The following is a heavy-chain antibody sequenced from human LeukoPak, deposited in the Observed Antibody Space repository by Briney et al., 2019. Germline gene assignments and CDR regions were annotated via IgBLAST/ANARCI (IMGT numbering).Heavy chain of an antibody. Sequence: GGSLRLSCSASGFTFSTYAMHWVRQAPGKGLEYVSAISSNGDNTYYADSVEGRFTISRDNAKNSLYLQMNSLRAEDTAVYYCVLRGAVAAADFWGQGTLVTVSS. CDR1: GFTFSTYA. V-gene: IGHV3-64*04. D-gene: IGHD6-19*01. CDR2: ISSNGDNT. CDR3: VLRGAVAAADF. J-gene: IGHJ4*02.